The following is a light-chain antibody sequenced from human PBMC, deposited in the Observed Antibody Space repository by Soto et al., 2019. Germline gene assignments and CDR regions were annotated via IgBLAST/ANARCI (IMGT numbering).Light chain of an antibody. Sequence: QSVLTQPPSASGSPGQSVTISCTGTSSDVGGYNYVSWYQQHPGKAPKVMIYEVSKRPSGVPDRFSGSNSGNTASLTVSGLQAEDEADYYCSSYGGRNNLLFGGGTKLTVL. V-gene: IGLV2-8*01. CDR3: SSYGGRNNLL. J-gene: IGLJ2*01. CDR2: EVS. CDR1: SSDVGGYNY.